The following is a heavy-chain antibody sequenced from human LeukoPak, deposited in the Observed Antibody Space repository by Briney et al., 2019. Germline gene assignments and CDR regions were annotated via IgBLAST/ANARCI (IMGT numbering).Heavy chain of an antibody. Sequence: ASVKVSCKASGYTFTSYDINWVRQATGQGLEWMGWMNPNSGNTGYAQKFQDRVTMTTDTSTSTAYMELRSLRSDDTAVYYCARGVGSALDIWGQGTLVSVSS. CDR2: MNPNSGNT. J-gene: IGHJ3*02. V-gene: IGHV1-8*02. CDR3: ARGVGSALDI. CDR1: GYTFTSYD.